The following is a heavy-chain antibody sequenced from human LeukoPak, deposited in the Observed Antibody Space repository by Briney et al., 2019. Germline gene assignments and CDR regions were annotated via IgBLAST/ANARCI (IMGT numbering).Heavy chain of an antibody. Sequence: PSETLSLTCAVYGGSFSGYYWSWIRQPPGKGLEWIGSIYYSGSTYYNPSLKSRVTISVDTSKNQFSLKLSSVTAADTAVYYCARRGIQLWSEYYFDYWGQGTLVTVSS. V-gene: IGHV4-34*01. CDR1: GGSFSGYY. CDR2: IYYSGST. CDR3: ARRGIQLWSEYYFDY. J-gene: IGHJ4*02. D-gene: IGHD5-18*01.